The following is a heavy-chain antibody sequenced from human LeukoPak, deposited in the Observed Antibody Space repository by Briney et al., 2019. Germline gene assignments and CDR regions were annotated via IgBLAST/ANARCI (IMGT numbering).Heavy chain of an antibody. V-gene: IGHV3-74*01. CDR2: INSDGSST. D-gene: IGHD6-19*01. J-gene: IGHJ4*02. CDR3: ASGTAVAGTGVDY. Sequence: PGGSLRLSCAASGLTFSSYWMHWVRQAPGKGLVWVSRINSDGSSTSYADSVKGRFTISRDNAKNTLYLQMNSLRAEDTAVYYCASGTAVAGTGVDYWGQGTLVTVSS. CDR1: GLTFSSYW.